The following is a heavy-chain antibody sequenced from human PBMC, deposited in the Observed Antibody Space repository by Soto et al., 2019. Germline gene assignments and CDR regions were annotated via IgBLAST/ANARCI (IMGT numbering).Heavy chain of an antibody. CDR3: ARGPDSGSNCYSYYLDS. CDR1: GGSISSGGYS. CDR2: LYHSGST. V-gene: IGHV4-30-2*01. Sequence: QLQLQESGSGLVKPSQTLSLTCAVSGGSISSGGYSWSWIRQPPGKGLELIGYLYHSGSTYYNTSLKGRVTISLDRSKNQFSLKLSSVTAADTAVYYCARGPDSGSNCYSYYLDSWGQGTLVAVSS. J-gene: IGHJ4*02. D-gene: IGHD2-21*02.